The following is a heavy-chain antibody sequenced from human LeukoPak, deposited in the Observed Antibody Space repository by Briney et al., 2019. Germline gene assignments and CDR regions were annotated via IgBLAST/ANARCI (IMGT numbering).Heavy chain of an antibody. Sequence: SETLSLTCTVSGGSITNYYWSWIRQPPGKVLECIGYIYYSGSTNYNPSLKSRVTISLHTSKNQFSLKLNSVTAADTAVYYCARGVPYGPSYEFFDYWGQGTLVTVSS. CDR2: IYYSGST. CDR3: ARGVPYGPSYEFFDY. CDR1: GGSITNYY. V-gene: IGHV4-59*01. J-gene: IGHJ4*02. D-gene: IGHD3-10*01.